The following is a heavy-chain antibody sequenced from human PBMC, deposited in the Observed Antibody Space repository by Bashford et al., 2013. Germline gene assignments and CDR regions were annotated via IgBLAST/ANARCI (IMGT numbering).Heavy chain of an antibody. D-gene: IGHD1-14*01. Sequence: GGSLRLSCAASGFTFSASAMHWVRQASGKGLEWVGLIRSKANNYATAYAASVKGRFTISRDDSKNTAYLQMNSLRAEDTAMYYCARNRGIDYWGQGTLVTVSS. V-gene: IGHV3-73*01. CDR1: GFTFSASA. CDR3: ARNRGIDY. J-gene: IGHJ4*02. CDR2: IRSKANNYAT.